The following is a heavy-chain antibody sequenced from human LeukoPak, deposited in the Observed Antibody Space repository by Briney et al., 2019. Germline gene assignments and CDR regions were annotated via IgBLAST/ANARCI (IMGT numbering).Heavy chain of an antibody. Sequence: SVKVSCKASGDTFSSYAISWVRQAPGQGLEWMGGIIPIFGTANYAQKFQGRVTITTDESTSTAYMELSSLRSEDTAVYYCARDLLSGFDPWGQGTLVTVSS. V-gene: IGHV1-69*05. CDR2: IIPIFGTA. J-gene: IGHJ5*02. CDR1: GDTFSSYA. CDR3: ARDLLSGFDP.